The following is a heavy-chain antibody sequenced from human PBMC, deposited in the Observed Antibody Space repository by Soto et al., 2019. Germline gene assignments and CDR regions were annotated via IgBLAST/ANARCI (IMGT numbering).Heavy chain of an antibody. CDR1: GFTFSSYG. CDR3: GKDLDWGSSWYYFDY. Sequence: QVQLVESGGGVVQPGRSLRLSCAASGFTFSSYGMHWVRQAPGKGLEWVAVISYDGSNKYYADSVKGRFTISRDNSKNTLYLEIDRPGGEETAVDFCGKDLDWGSSWYYFDYWGQGTLVTVSS. J-gene: IGHJ4*02. D-gene: IGHD6-13*01. V-gene: IGHV3-30*18. CDR2: ISYDGSNK.